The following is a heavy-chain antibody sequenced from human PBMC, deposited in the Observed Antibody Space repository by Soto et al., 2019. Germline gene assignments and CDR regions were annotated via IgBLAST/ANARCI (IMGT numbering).Heavy chain of an antibody. D-gene: IGHD5-12*01. CDR3: ARGGYNDYFDF. CDR2: IYQSGST. CDR1: GVSINTGGYS. Sequence: QVQLQESGPGLVKPSQTLSLTCAVSGVSINTGGYSWNWIRQSPGKALEWMGHIYQSGSTYYKPSLKGRITISVDMSNNDFSLEVTSVIPADTAVYFCARGGYNDYFDFWGQGALVTVSS. J-gene: IGHJ4*02. V-gene: IGHV4-30-2*06.